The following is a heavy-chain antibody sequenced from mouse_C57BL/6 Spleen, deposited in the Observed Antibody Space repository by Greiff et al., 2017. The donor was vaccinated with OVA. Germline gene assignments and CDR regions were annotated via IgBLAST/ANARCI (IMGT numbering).Heavy chain of an antibody. D-gene: IGHD2-1*01. CDR2: INPNNGGT. Sequence: EVKLMESGPELVTPGASVKIPCKASGYSFTDYNLAWVQQSHGTSLEWIGVINPNNGGTIYNQKFKGKATLTVDNSSSTAYMELRSLTSEDTAVYYCAGWHPNYYGFGYCDVWGKGTTVTVSS. V-gene: IGHV1-18*01. J-gene: IGHJ1*03. CDR1: GYSFTDYN. CDR3: AGWHPNYYGFGYCDV.